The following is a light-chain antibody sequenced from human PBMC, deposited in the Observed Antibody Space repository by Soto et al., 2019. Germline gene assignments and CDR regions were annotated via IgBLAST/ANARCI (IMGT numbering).Light chain of an antibody. J-gene: IGKJ1*01. CDR1: QSVSSN. CDR2: GAS. V-gene: IGKV3-15*01. CDR3: QQYNNWPPWT. Sequence: EIVMTQSPATLSVSPGERATLSCRASQSVSSNLAWYQQKPGQAPRLLIYGASTRATGIPARFSGSGSGTEFTLNISSLQSEDFAVYYCQQYNNWPPWTFCQGTKVEIK.